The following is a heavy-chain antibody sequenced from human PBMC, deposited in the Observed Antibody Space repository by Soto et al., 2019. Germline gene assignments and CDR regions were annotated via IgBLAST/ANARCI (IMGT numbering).Heavy chain of an antibody. CDR3: AKERSSGWSFDY. D-gene: IGHD6-19*01. CDR1: GFTFSSYS. CDR2: ISGSGDST. Sequence: GGSLRLSCAASGFTFSSYSMNWVRQAPGKGLEWVSGISGSGDSTYYADSVKGRFTVSRDNSKNTLYLQMNSLRAEDTAVFYCAKERSSGWSFDYWGQGTLVTVSS. J-gene: IGHJ4*02. V-gene: IGHV3-23*01.